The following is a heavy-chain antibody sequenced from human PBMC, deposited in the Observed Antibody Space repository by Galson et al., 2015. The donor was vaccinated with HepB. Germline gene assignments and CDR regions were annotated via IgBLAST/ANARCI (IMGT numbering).Heavy chain of an antibody. J-gene: IGHJ6*02. Sequence: SVKVSCKASGYTFTSYYMHWVRQAPGQGLEWMGIINSSGGSTSHAQKFQGRVSMTRDTSTSTVYMELSSLRSEDTAVYFCARGGGAAHYYGMDVWGQGTTVTVSS. CDR2: INSSGGST. D-gene: IGHD6-6*01. CDR3: ARGGGAAHYYGMDV. CDR1: GYTFTSYY. V-gene: IGHV1-46*01.